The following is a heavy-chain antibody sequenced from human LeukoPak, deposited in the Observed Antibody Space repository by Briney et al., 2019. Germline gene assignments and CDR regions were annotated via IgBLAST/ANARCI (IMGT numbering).Heavy chain of an antibody. CDR1: GGSFSGYY. CDR3: ARGSTMVRGVIIKPLDY. CDR2: INHSGST. V-gene: IGHV4-34*01. D-gene: IGHD3-10*01. J-gene: IGHJ4*02. Sequence: SETLSLTCAVYGGSFSGYYWSWIRQPPGKGLEWIGEINHSGSTNYNPSLKSRVTISVDTSKNQFSLKLSSVTAADTAVYYCARGSTMVRGVIIKPLDYWGQGTLVTVSS.